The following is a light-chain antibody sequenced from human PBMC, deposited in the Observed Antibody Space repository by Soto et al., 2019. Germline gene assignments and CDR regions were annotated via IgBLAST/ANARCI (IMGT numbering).Light chain of an antibody. Sequence: EIVMTQSPATLSVSPGERATLSCRASQSVYNNLDWYQQKPGQAPRLLIYGASTRATGIPARFSGSGSGTEITLPISRLQSEDFAVYYCQQYNNWPPLTFGPGTKVDI. CDR2: GAS. V-gene: IGKV3-15*01. CDR1: QSVYNN. CDR3: QQYNNWPPLT. J-gene: IGKJ3*01.